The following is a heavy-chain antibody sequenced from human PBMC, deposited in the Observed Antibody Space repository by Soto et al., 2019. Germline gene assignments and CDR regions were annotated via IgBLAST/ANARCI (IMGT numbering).Heavy chain of an antibody. V-gene: IGHV3-30-3*01. Sequence: GGSLRLSCAASGFTFSSYAMHWVRQAPGKGLEWVAVISYDGSNKYYADSVKGRFTISRDNSKNTLYLQMNSLRAEDTAVYYCAREGVATIILDYWGQGTLVTVSS. J-gene: IGHJ4*02. CDR2: ISYDGSNK. CDR1: GFTFSSYA. CDR3: AREGVATIILDY. D-gene: IGHD5-12*01.